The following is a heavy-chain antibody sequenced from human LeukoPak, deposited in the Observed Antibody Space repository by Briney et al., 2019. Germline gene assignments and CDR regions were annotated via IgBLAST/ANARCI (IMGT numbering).Heavy chain of an antibody. D-gene: IGHD1-1*01. V-gene: IGHV3-48*04. J-gene: IGHJ4*02. CDR2: ISSSSTTK. CDR3: ARWNLGSDY. CDR1: GFTFSAYD. Sequence: HTGGSLRLSCAASGFTFSAYDMNWARQAPGKGLKWLSYISSSSTTKYHADSVKGRFTISRDNAKNSLYLQMNSLRAEDTGVYYCARWNLGSDYWGQGTLVTVSS.